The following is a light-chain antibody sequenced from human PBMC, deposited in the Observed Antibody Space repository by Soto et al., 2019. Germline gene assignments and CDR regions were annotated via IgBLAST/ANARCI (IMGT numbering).Light chain of an antibody. CDR1: QDIHVF. CDR3: QKVNNYPLT. Sequence: DNQLTQSPSFLPASVGDSVTITCLASQDIHVFLAWYSHDPGKAPRLQIDSAYSLQSGVPSRFSGCRYGTEFTLSISGLHPEHFATYYWQKVNNYPLTFGPGAKVDI. V-gene: IGKV1-9*01. J-gene: IGKJ3*01. CDR2: SAY.